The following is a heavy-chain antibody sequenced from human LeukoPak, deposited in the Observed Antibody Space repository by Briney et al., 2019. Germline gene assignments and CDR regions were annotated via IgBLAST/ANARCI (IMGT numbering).Heavy chain of an antibody. D-gene: IGHD4-17*01. Sequence: GGSLRLSCAASGFTFSSYEMNWVRQAPGKGLEWVSYISSSGSTIYYADSVKGRFTISRDNAKNSLYLQMSSLGTEDTAVYYCAREGSRYGIDYWGQGTLVTVSS. CDR1: GFTFSSYE. V-gene: IGHV3-48*03. J-gene: IGHJ4*02. CDR2: ISSSGSTI. CDR3: AREGSRYGIDY.